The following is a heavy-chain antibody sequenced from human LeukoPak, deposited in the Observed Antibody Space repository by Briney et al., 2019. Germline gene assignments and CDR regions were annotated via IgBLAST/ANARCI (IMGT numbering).Heavy chain of an antibody. CDR3: ARIGISARGTNFHH. CDR2: INSNSADT. Sequence: GASVKVSCKTSGYSFIDYYIHWVRRAPGQGLEWMGWINSNSADTNYAQNFQGRVTMTRDTSISTAYMELSRLRSDDTALYYCARIGISARGTNFHHWGQGTLVTVSS. D-gene: IGHD6-13*01. J-gene: IGHJ1*01. CDR1: GYSFIDYY. V-gene: IGHV1-2*02.